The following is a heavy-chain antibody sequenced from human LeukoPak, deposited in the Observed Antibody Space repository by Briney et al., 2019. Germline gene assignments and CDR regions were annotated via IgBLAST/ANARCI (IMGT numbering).Heavy chain of an antibody. D-gene: IGHD3-10*01. Sequence: GGSLTLSCAASGFTFNICAMSWVRQAPGKGLEWVSSIGSTYIYYANSVTGRVTVSRDNSKNTLYLHLNSLRAEDSAVYYCAKDAAPGDSIWNYFAFWGQGTVVTVSS. CDR3: AKDAAPGDSIWNYFAF. CDR2: IGSTYI. V-gene: IGHV3-23*01. J-gene: IGHJ4*02. CDR1: GFTFNICA.